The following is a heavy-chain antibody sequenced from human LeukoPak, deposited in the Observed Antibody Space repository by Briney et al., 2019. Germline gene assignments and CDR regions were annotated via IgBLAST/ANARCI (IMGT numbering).Heavy chain of an antibody. Sequence: GGSLRLSCAASGFTFSSYGMHWVRQAPGKGLEWVAVISYDGSNKYYADSVKGRFTISRDNSKNTLYLQMNSLRAEDTAVYYCAKPYYDILTGYYLYYFDYWGQGTLVTVSS. CDR2: ISYDGSNK. CDR1: GFTFSSYG. V-gene: IGHV3-30*18. D-gene: IGHD3-9*01. CDR3: AKPYYDILTGYYLYYFDY. J-gene: IGHJ4*02.